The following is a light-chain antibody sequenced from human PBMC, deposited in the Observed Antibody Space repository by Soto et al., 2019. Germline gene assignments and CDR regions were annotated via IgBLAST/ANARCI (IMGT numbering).Light chain of an antibody. Sequence: DIQMTQSPSTLSASVGYGFTITCRASETITTSLAWYQQQPGTAPKVLIYDASTLESGVPSRFSGSGSGTEFTLTISSLQPADFAVYYCQQSGSSPWTFGPGTTGDIK. CDR1: ETITTS. CDR3: QQSGSSPWT. J-gene: IGKJ1*01. V-gene: IGKV1-5*01. CDR2: DAS.